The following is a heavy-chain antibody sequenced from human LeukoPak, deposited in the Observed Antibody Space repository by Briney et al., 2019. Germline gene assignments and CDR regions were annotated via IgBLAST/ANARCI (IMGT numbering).Heavy chain of an antibody. CDR3: ARVGYYYYYYGVDV. D-gene: IGHD1-26*01. J-gene: IGHJ6*02. Sequence: SETLSLTCAVYGGSFSGYYWSWIRQPPGKGLEWIGEINHSGSTNYNPSLKSRVTISVDTSKNQFSLKLSSVTAADTAVYYCARVGYYYYYYGVDVWGQGTTVTVSS. CDR1: GGSFSGYY. V-gene: IGHV4-34*01. CDR2: INHSGST.